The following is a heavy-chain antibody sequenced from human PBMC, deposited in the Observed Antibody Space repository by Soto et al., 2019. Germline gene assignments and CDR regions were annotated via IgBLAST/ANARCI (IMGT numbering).Heavy chain of an antibody. Sequence: QVQLQESGPGLVKPSETLSLTCTVSGGSISSYYWSWIRQPPGKGLAWIGYSYYSGSTNYNPSLKSRVTISVDTSKNQSSLKLSSVTAADTAVYYCASYDFWSGYHDYWGQGTLVTVSS. V-gene: IGHV4-59*01. CDR2: SYYSGST. CDR1: GGSISSYY. J-gene: IGHJ4*02. D-gene: IGHD3-3*01. CDR3: ASYDFWSGYHDY.